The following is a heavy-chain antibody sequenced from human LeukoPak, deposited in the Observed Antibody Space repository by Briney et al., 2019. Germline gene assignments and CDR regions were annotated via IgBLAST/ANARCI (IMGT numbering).Heavy chain of an antibody. J-gene: IGHJ6*02. Sequence: GGSLRVSCAASGFTFSDYYMSWIRQAPGNGLEWVSYISSSGSTIYYADSVKGRFTISRDNAKNSLYLQMNSLRAEDTAVYYCARERQLDYYYYGMDVWGQGTTVTVSS. CDR3: ARERQLDYYYYGMDV. D-gene: IGHD6-6*01. CDR2: ISSSGSTI. CDR1: GFTFSDYY. V-gene: IGHV3-11*01.